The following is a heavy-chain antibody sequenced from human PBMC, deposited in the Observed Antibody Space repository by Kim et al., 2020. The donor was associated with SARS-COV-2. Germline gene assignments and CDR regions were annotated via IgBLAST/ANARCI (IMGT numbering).Heavy chain of an antibody. J-gene: IGHJ4*02. CDR2: LSDGGAAT. CDR1: GFTFTNYA. Sequence: GGSLRLSCAASGFTFTNYAMSWVRQAPGRGLEWVSTLSDGGAATSYADSVKGRFIISRDNSKNILYLQMDSLRADDTAVYYCAKGLGAAIPSTRYFDYWGQGALVTVSS. D-gene: IGHD2-2*01. V-gene: IGHV3-23*01. CDR3: AKGLGAAIPSTRYFDY.